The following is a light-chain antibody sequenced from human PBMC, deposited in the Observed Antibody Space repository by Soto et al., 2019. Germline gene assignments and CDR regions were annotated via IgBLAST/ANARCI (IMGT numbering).Light chain of an antibody. V-gene: IGLV2-23*02. J-gene: IGLJ2*01. CDR2: EVT. CDR1: SSDVGRYNF. CDR3: SSYASSRSLV. Sequence: QSALTQAASVSGSPGQSITISCTGTSSDVGRYNFVSWYQQHPGKAPKLMIYEVTERPSGISDRFSGSKSGNTASLTISGLQADDEGDYYCSSYASSRSLVFGGGTKVTVL.